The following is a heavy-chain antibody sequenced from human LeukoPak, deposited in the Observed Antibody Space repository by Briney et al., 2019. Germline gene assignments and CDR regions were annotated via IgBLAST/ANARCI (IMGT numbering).Heavy chain of an antibody. Sequence: GGSLRLSCAASGFTVNSNYMTWVRQAPGKGLEWVSVIYSGGSIYYADSVKGRFTISRDNAKNTLYLQMNSLKAEDTAVYYCAREGYYGSAALYSWGQGTLVTVSS. V-gene: IGHV3-53*01. D-gene: IGHD3-10*01. CDR2: IYSGGSI. CDR3: AREGYYGSAALYS. CDR1: GFTVNSNY. J-gene: IGHJ4*02.